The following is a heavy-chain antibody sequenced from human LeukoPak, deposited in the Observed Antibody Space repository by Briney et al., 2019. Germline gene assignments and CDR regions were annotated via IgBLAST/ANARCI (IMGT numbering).Heavy chain of an antibody. CDR3: ARLYLPATRLDY. V-gene: IGHV4-38-2*02. J-gene: IGHJ4*02. Sequence: SETLSLTCTVSGYSISSGYYWGWIRQPPGKGLEWVGSIYHSGRTFYNPSLKSRVTISVDTSKNQFPLKLTSVTAADTAGYYCARLYLPATRLDYWVQGTLVTVSS. CDR2: IYHSGRT. CDR1: GYSISSGYY. D-gene: IGHD5-24*01.